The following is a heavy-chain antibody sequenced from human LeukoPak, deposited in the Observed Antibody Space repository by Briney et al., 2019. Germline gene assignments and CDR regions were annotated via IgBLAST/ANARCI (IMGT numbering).Heavy chain of an antibody. J-gene: IGHJ5*02. D-gene: IGHD4-17*01. CDR2: IYPGDSDT. CDR1: GYSFTSYW. V-gene: IGHV5-51*01. CDR3: AGQTTSYGDYYNWFDP. Sequence: GESLKISCKGSGYSFTSYWIGWVRQMPGKGLEWMGIIYPGDSDTRYSPSFQGQVTISADKSISTAYLQWSSLKASDTAMYYCAGQTTSYGDYYNWFDPWGQGTLVTVSS.